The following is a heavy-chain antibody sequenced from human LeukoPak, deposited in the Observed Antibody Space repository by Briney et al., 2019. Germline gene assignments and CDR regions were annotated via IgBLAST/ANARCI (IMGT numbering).Heavy chain of an antibody. CDR3: AKDHRAYCGGDCVDFDY. V-gene: IGHV3-30*02. D-gene: IGHD2-21*02. CDR1: GFTFSSYE. Sequence: GGSLRLSCAAFGFTFSSYEMNWVRQAPGKGLEWVAFIRYDGSNKYYADSVKGRFTISRDNSKNTLYLQMNSLRAEDTAVYYCAKDHRAYCGGDCVDFDYWGQGTLVTVSS. J-gene: IGHJ4*02. CDR2: IRYDGSNK.